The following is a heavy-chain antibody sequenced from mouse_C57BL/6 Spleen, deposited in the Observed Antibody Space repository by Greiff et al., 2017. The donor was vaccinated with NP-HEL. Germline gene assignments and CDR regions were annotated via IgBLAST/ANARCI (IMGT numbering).Heavy chain of an antibody. V-gene: IGHV1-50*01. CDR2: IDPSDSYT. Sequence: VQLQQSGAELVKPGASVKLSCKASGYTFTSYWMQWVKQRPGQGLEWIGEIDPSDSYTNYNQKFKGKATLTVDTSSSTAYMQLSSLTSEDSAVYYCARFATSMVYFDYWGQGTTLTVSS. J-gene: IGHJ2*01. CDR1: GYTFTSYW. CDR3: ARFATSMVYFDY. D-gene: IGHD1-1*02.